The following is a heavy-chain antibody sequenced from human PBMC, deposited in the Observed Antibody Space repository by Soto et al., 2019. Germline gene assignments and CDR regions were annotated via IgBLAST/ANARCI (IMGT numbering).Heavy chain of an antibody. J-gene: IGHJ4*02. Sequence: GGSLRLSCTTSGFSFASFAMTWVRQAPGKGLEWVATISGSDGRTYYADSVKGRFSISRDTSRNTLYLQMNSLRADDTAIYYCAKWSYLDYSGQGTRVTVYS. D-gene: IGHD3-3*01. CDR3: AKWSYLDY. V-gene: IGHV3-23*01. CDR2: ISGSDGRT. CDR1: GFSFASFA.